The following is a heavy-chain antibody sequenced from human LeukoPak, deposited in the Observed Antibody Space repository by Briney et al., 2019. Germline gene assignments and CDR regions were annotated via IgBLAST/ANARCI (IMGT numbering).Heavy chain of an antibody. CDR2: IYYSGST. Sequence: SETLSLTCTVSGGSISSGSYYWSWIRQPAGKGLEWIGSIYYSGSTYYNPSLKSRVTISVDTSKNQFSLKLSSVTAADTAVYYCARDNMVRGSSEDYWGQGTLVTVSS. V-gene: IGHV4-39*07. J-gene: IGHJ4*02. D-gene: IGHD3-10*01. CDR3: ARDNMVRGSSEDY. CDR1: GGSISSGSYY.